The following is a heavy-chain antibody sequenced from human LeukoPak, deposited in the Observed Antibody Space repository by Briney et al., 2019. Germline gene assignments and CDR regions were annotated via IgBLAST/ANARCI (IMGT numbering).Heavy chain of an antibody. V-gene: IGHV1-8*03. Sequence: ASVKVSCKASGYTFTSYDINWVRQATGQGLEWMGWMNPNSGNTGYARKFQGRVTITRNTSISTAYMELSSLRSEDTAVYYCARASYDFWSGYYPRYYYYYYMDVWGKGTTVTVSS. CDR2: MNPNSGNT. CDR1: GYTFTSYD. J-gene: IGHJ6*03. CDR3: ARASYDFWSGYYPRYYYYYYMDV. D-gene: IGHD3-3*01.